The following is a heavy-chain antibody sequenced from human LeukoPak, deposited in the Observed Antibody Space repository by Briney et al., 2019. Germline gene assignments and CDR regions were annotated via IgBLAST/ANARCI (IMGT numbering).Heavy chain of an antibody. J-gene: IGHJ6*02. CDR1: GFTFSSYS. V-gene: IGHV3-48*01. CDR2: ISSSSSSTI. Sequence: GGSLRLSCAASGFTFSSYSMNWVRQAPGKGLEWVSYISSSSSSTIYYADSVKGRFTISRDNAKNSLYLQMNSLRAEDTAVYYCARFAVYDYGMDVWGQGTTVTVSS. CDR3: ARFAVYDYGMDV.